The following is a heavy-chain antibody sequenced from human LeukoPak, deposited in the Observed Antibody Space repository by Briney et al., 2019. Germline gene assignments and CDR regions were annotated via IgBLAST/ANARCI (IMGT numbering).Heavy chain of an antibody. CDR3: AARGGYSGYDLGGLDY. V-gene: IGHV4-4*07. D-gene: IGHD5-12*01. CDR2: IYTSGST. J-gene: IGHJ4*02. Sequence: SETLSLTCTVSGGSISSYYWSWIRQPAGRGLEWIGRIYTSGSTNYNPSLKSRVTMSVDTSKNQFSLKLSSVTVADTAVYYCAARGGYSGYDLGGLDYWGQGTLVTVSS. CDR1: GGSISSYY.